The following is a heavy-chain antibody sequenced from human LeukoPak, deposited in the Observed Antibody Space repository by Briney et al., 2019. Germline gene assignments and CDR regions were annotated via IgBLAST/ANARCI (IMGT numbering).Heavy chain of an antibody. CDR1: GFTFSSYS. CDR3: ARHFLVAADWYFDL. CDR2: ISSSSSYI. V-gene: IGHV3-21*04. D-gene: IGHD2-2*01. Sequence: GGSLRLSCAASGFTFSSYSMNWVSQAPGKGLEWVSSISSSSSYIYYADSVKGRFTISRDNAKNSLYLQMNSLRAEDTAVYYCARHFLVAADWYFDLWGRGTLVTVSS. J-gene: IGHJ2*01.